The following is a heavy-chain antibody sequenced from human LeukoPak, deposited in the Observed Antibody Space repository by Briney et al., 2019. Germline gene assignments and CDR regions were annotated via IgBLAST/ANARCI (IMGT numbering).Heavy chain of an antibody. Sequence: SETLSLTCTVSGGSISSSSYYWGWIRQPPGKGLEWIGSIYYSGSTYYNPSLKSRVTISVDTSKNQFSLKLSSVTAADTAVYYCARALYYYDSSGYYQQFDYWGQGTLVTVSS. D-gene: IGHD3-22*01. J-gene: IGHJ4*02. V-gene: IGHV4-39*07. CDR1: GGSISSSSYY. CDR3: ARALYYYDSSGYYQQFDY. CDR2: IYYSGST.